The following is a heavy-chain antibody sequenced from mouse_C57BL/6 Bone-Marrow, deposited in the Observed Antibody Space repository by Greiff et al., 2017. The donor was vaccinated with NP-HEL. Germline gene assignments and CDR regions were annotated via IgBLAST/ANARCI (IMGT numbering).Heavy chain of an antibody. CDR2: LHPSDSDT. J-gene: IGHJ3*01. CDR1: GYTFTSYW. Sequence: QVQLQQPGAELVKPGASVKVSCKASGYTFTSYWMHWVKQRPGQGLEWIGRLHPSDSDTNYNQKFKGKATLTVDKSSSTAYMQLSSLTSEDSAVYYCAICRNYGNYEGFAYWGQGTLVTVSA. D-gene: IGHD2-1*01. V-gene: IGHV1-74*01. CDR3: AICRNYGNYEGFAY.